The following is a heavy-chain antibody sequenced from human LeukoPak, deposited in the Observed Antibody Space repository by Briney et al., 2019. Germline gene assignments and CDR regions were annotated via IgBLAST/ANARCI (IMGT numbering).Heavy chain of an antibody. CDR1: GFTFSSYW. CDR2: IKQDGSEK. D-gene: IGHD2/OR15-2a*01. J-gene: IGHJ6*03. V-gene: IGHV3-7*01. CDR3: AREGGLENKYYYYYYMDV. Sequence: QTGGSLRLSCAASGFTFSSYWMSWVRRAPGKGLEWVANIKQDGSEKYYVDSVKGRFTISRDNAKNSLYLQMNSLRAEDTAVYYCAREGGLENKYYYYYYMDVWGKGTTVTVSS.